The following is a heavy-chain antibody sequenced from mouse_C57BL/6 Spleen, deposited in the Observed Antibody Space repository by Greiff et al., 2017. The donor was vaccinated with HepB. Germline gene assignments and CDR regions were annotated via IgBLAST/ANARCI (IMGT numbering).Heavy chain of an antibody. J-gene: IGHJ1*03. D-gene: IGHD1-1*01. CDR2: IYPGDGDT. CDR3: ARDIYYGSSYGYFDV. V-gene: IGHV1-82*01. CDR1: GYAFSSSW. Sequence: QVQLQQSGPELVKPGASVKISCKASGYAFSSSWMNWVKQRPGKGLEWIGRIYPGDGDTNYNGKFKGKATLTADKSSSTAYMQLSSLTSEDSAVYFCARDIYYGSSYGYFDVWGTGTTVTVSS.